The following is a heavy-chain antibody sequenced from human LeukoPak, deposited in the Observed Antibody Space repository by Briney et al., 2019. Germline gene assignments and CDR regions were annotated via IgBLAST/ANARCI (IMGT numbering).Heavy chain of an antibody. Sequence: SEALSLTCSVSGGSISGNNWWGWVRQAPGKGLEWIGEIYHGHSTSDNPSLRGRVTMSIDKSNNQFSLKLTSVTAADTAVYYCARVEPSPFDAFDIWGQGTMVTVSS. V-gene: IGHV4-4*02. J-gene: IGHJ3*02. CDR2: IYHGHST. CDR1: GGSISGNNW. CDR3: ARVEPSPFDAFDI.